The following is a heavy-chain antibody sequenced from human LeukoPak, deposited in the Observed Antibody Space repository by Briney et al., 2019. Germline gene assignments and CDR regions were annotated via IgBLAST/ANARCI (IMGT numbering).Heavy chain of an antibody. CDR2: ISWNSGSI. CDR1: GFTFDDYA. D-gene: IGHD6-19*01. CDR3: ARGKYSSGWYYAFDI. V-gene: IGHV3-9*01. Sequence: GRSLRLSCAASGFTFDDYAMHWVRQAPGKGLEWVSGISWNSGSIGYADSVKGRFTISRDNAKNSLYLQMNSLRAEDTAVYYCARGKYSSGWYYAFDIWGQGTMVTVSS. J-gene: IGHJ3*02.